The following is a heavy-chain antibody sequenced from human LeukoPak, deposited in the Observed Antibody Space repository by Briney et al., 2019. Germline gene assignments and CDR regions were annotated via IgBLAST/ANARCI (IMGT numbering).Heavy chain of an antibody. V-gene: IGHV3-48*03. J-gene: IGHJ6*02. Sequence: GGSLRLSCAASGFTFSSYEMNWVRQAPGKGLEWASYISPSGTYTNYAGSVKGRFTISRDNAKNSLYLQMNSLRAEDTAVYYCARSCSGGSCYGNYYHGMDVWGQGTTVTVSS. CDR2: ISPSGTYT. CDR1: GFTFSSYE. D-gene: IGHD2-15*01. CDR3: ARSCSGGSCYGNYYHGMDV.